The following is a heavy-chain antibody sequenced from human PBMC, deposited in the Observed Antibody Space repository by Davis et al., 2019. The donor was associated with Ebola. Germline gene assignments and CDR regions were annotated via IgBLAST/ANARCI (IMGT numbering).Heavy chain of an antibody. D-gene: IGHD3-10*01. CDR1: GGSISSYY. V-gene: IGHV4-59*12. CDR3: ATQLWFGGQNWFDP. CDR2: IYYSGST. Sequence: MPSETLSLTCTVSGGSISSYYWSWIRQPPGKGLEWIGYIYYSGSTNYNPSLKSRVTISVDTSKNQFSLKLSSVTAADTAVYYCATQLWFGGQNWFDPWGQGTLVTVSS. J-gene: IGHJ5*02.